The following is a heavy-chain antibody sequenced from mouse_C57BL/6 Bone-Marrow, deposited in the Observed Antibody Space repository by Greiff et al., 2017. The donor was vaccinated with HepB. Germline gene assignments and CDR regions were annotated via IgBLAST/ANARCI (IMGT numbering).Heavy chain of an antibody. D-gene: IGHD1-1*01. CDR2: IDPENGDT. CDR3: YGSSYAMDY. CDR1: GFNIKDDY. Sequence: VQLQQPGAELVRPGASVKLSCTASGFNIKDDYMHWVKQRPEQGLEWIGWIDPENGDTEYASKFQGKATITADTSSNTAYLQLRSLTAEDTAVYYGYGSSYAMDYWGQGTSVTVSS. V-gene: IGHV14-4*01. J-gene: IGHJ4*01.